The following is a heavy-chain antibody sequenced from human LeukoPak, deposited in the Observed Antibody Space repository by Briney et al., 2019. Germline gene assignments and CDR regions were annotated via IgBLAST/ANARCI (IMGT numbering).Heavy chain of an antibody. J-gene: IGHJ4*02. CDR2: ISSSGSTI. CDR1: GFTFSDYY. CDR3: ARGPRRGGAYNYYFDY. V-gene: IGHV3-11*04. Sequence: GGSLRLSCAVSGFTFSDYYMSWIRQAPGKGLEWVSYISSSGSTIYYADSVKGRFTISRDNAKYSLYLQMNSLRAEDTAVYYCARGPRRGGAYNYYFDYWGQGTLVTVSS. D-gene: IGHD2-15*01.